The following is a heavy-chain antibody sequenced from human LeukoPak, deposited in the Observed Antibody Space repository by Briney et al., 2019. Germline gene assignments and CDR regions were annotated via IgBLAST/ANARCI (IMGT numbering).Heavy chain of an antibody. CDR3: AKAESIAAAGPFDY. CDR2: ISGSGGST. V-gene: IGHV3-23*01. CDR1: RFTFSSYA. J-gene: IGHJ4*02. D-gene: IGHD6-13*01. Sequence: GGSLRLSCAACRFTFSSYAMSWVRQAPGKGLEWVSAISGSGGSTYYADSVKGRFTISRDNSKNTLYLQMNSLRAEDTAVYYCAKAESIAAAGPFDYWGQGTLVTVSS.